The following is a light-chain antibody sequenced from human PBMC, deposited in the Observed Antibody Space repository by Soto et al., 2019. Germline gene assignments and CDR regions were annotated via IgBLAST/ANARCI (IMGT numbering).Light chain of an antibody. J-gene: IGKJ5*01. CDR3: QHYGSSPPVT. Sequence: EIVMTQSPATLSVSPGERSTLSCSASQSVSSNLAWYQQRPGLAPRLLVYGASRRATGIPDRFRGSGSGTEFTLTISGLEPEDFAVYFCQHYGSSPPVTFGQGTRLEIK. CDR1: QSVSSN. CDR2: GAS. V-gene: IGKV3-20*01.